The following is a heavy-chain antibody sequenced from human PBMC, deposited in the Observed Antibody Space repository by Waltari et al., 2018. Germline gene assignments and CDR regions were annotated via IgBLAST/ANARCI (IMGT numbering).Heavy chain of an antibody. CDR3: ARVDSGYSLGYFDY. CDR2: IYYSGCT. Sequence: QVQLQESGPGLVKPSETLSPTCTVSGGSISSYYWSWIRQAPGKGLEWIGYIYYSGCTNYYPSLKSRVTISVDTSKNQFSLKLSSVTAADTAEYYCARVDSGYSLGYFDYWGQGTLVTVS. CDR1: GGSISSYY. V-gene: IGHV4-59*01. D-gene: IGHD3-22*01. J-gene: IGHJ4*02.